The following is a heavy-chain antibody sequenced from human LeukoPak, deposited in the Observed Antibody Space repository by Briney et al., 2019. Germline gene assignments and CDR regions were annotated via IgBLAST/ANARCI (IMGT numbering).Heavy chain of an antibody. Sequence: SETLSLTCTVSGGSINSYYWSWIRQPPGKGLEWIGYIYYSGSTKYNPSLESRVTISVDTSKNQSSLKLSSVTAADTAVYYCARGGRRGYSLYYFDYWGQGALVTVSS. CDR1: GGSINSYY. D-gene: IGHD5-18*01. V-gene: IGHV4-59*12. CDR3: ARGGRRGYSLYYFDY. J-gene: IGHJ4*02. CDR2: IYYSGST.